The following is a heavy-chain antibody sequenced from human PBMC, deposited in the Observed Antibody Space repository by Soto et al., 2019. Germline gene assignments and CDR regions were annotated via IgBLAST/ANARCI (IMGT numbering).Heavy chain of an antibody. D-gene: IGHD6-6*01. CDR2: ISAYNGNT. J-gene: IGHJ4*02. CDR1: GYTFTSYG. V-gene: IGHV1-18*01. CDR3: ARDDEGIAARMLRSSVPYFAY. Sequence: ASVKVSCKASGYTFTSYGISWVRQAPGQGLEWMGWISAYNGNTNYAQKLQGRVTMTTDTSTSTAYMELRSLRSDDTAVYYCARDDEGIAARMLRSSVPYFAYWGQGTLVTVSS.